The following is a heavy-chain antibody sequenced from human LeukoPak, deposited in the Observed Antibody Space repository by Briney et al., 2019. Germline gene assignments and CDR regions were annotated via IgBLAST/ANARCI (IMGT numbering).Heavy chain of an antibody. Sequence: ASVNVSCKASGYTFTDYGITWGRQAPGQGLEWMGWISAYNGNTNYAQKLQGRVTMTTETSTSTAYMELRSLRSDDTAVYYCARDLGAAGTLSFFDYWGQGTLVTVSS. V-gene: IGHV1-18*04. CDR1: GYTFTDYG. D-gene: IGHD6-13*01. CDR3: ARDLGAAGTLSFFDY. J-gene: IGHJ4*02. CDR2: ISAYNGNT.